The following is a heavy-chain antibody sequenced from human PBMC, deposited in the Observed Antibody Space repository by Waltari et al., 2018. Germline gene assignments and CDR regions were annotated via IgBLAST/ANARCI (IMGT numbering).Heavy chain of an antibody. CDR2: FDPEDGET. V-gene: IGHV1-24*01. CDR3: ATRGAVAGSLYY. Sequence: QVQLVQSGAEVKKPGASVKVSCKVSGYTLTELSTHGLRQATGKGLEWMGGFDPEDGETIYAQKFQGRVTMTEDTSTDTAYMELSSLRSEDTAVYYCATRGAVAGSLYYWGQGTLVTVSS. J-gene: IGHJ4*02. CDR1: GYTLTELS. D-gene: IGHD6-19*01.